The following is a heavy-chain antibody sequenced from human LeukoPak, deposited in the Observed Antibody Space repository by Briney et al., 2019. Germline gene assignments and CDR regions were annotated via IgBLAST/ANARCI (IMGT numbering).Heavy chain of an antibody. CDR2: IYYSGST. V-gene: IGHV4-39*07. CDR3: ARARDIVVVPWYFDY. D-gene: IGHD2-15*01. J-gene: IGHJ4*02. CDR1: GGSISSSSYY. Sequence: SETLSLTCTVSGGSISSSSYYWGWIRQPPGKGLEWIGSIYYSGSTYYNPSLKSRVTISVDTSKNQFSLKLSSVTAADTAVYYCARARDIVVVPWYFDYWGQGTLVTVSS.